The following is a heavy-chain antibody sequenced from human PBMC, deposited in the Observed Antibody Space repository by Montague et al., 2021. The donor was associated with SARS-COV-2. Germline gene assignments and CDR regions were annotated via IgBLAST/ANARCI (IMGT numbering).Heavy chain of an antibody. Sequence: CAIPGDSVSSNSAAWNWIRQSPSRGLEWLGRTYYRSKWYNDYAVSVKSRITINPDTSKNQFSLQLNSVTPEDTAVYYCARGDEEQWLVHYYYYGMDVWGQGTTVTVSS. J-gene: IGHJ6*02. CDR2: TYYRSKWYN. D-gene: IGHD6-19*01. CDR1: GDSVSSNSAA. CDR3: ARGDEEQWLVHYYYYGMDV. V-gene: IGHV6-1*01.